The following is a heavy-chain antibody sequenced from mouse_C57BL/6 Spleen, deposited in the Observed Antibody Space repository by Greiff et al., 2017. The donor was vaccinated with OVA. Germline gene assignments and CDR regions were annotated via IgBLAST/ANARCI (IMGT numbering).Heavy chain of an antibody. J-gene: IGHJ3*01. CDR2: IYPGDGDT. D-gene: IGHD4-1*01. Sequence: VQLQQSGAELVKPGASVKISCKASGYAFSSYWMNWVKQRPGKGLEWIGQIYPGDGDTNYNGKFKGKATLTADKSSSTAYLQLSSLTSEDSAVYFCARPLTGTGFAYWGQGTLVTVSA. V-gene: IGHV1-80*01. CDR3: ARPLTGTGFAY. CDR1: GYAFSSYW.